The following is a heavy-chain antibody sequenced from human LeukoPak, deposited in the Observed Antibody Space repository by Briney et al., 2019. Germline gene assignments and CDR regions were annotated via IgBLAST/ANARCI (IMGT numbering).Heavy chain of an antibody. CDR3: ARDPRYCSSTSCYGPEGYYYYGMDV. D-gene: IGHD2-2*01. CDR1: GYTFTSYG. CDR2: ISAYNGNT. J-gene: IGHJ6*02. Sequence: ASVKVSCKASGYTFTSYGISWVRQAPGQGLEWMGWISAYNGNTNYAQKLQGRVTMTTDTSTSTAYMELRSLRSDDTAVYYCARDPRYCSSTSCYGPEGYYYYGMDVWGQGTTVTVSS. V-gene: IGHV1-18*01.